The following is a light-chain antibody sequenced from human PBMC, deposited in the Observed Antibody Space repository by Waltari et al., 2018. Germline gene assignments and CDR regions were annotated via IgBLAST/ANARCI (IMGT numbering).Light chain of an antibody. CDR2: DAS. Sequence: EIVLTQSPATLSLSPGEGATLSGRASQSVSSNSAWYQQKPGQAPRPLIYDASTRATGIPARFDGSGAGTDFTLTISRLEPDDFAVYYCQQRSNWPPYTFGQGTKSEIK. CDR3: QQRSNWPPYT. V-gene: IGKV3-11*01. J-gene: IGKJ2*01. CDR1: QSVSSN.